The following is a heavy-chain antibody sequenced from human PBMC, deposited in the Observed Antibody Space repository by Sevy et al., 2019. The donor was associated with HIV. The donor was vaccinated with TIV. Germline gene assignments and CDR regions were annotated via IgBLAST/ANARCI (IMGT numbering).Heavy chain of an antibody. Sequence: GGSLRLSCAASGFTVTNNDISWVRQAPGKGLDWVALSYSDDSRYFADSVRGRFTISRDSLKNTLYLQMNSLRAEDTAVYYCARLHPHIAAARAMDVWGQGTTVTVSS. CDR3: ARLHPHIAAARAMDV. J-gene: IGHJ6*02. V-gene: IGHV3-53*01. D-gene: IGHD6-13*01. CDR2: SYSDDSR. CDR1: GFTVTNND.